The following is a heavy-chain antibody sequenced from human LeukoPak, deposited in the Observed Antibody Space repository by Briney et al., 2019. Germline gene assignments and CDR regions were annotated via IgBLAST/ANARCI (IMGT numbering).Heavy chain of an antibody. CDR3: AKDLSSGSYPFYYFDY. CDR1: GFTFSSYG. J-gene: IGHJ4*02. V-gene: IGHV3-30*02. Sequence: GGSLRLSCAASGFTFSSYGMHWVRQAPGKGLEWVAFIRYDGSNKYYADSVKGRFTISRDNSKNTLYLQMNSLRAEDTAVYYCAKDLSSGSYPFYYFDYWGQGTLVTVSS. CDR2: IRYDGSNK. D-gene: IGHD1-26*01.